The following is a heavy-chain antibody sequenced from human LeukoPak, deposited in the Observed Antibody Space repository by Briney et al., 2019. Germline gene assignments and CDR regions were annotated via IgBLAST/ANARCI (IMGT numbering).Heavy chain of an antibody. CDR2: IRDSGET. CDR3: ARDRAVTQDWVEFDP. Sequence: GGFLRLSCAGSGFSVSNYYMSWVRQAPGKGLEWVSLIRDSGETFYADSVKGRFTISRDNSKNTMYLQINRLRVEDTAVYFCARDRAVTQDWVEFDPWGQGTLVTVSS. J-gene: IGHJ5*02. V-gene: IGHV3-66*03. CDR1: GFSVSNYY. D-gene: IGHD4-17*01.